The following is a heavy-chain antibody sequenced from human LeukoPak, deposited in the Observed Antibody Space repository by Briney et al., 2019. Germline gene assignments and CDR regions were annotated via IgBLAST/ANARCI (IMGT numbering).Heavy chain of an antibody. V-gene: IGHV3-23*05. CDR2: LDESGSAT. CDR1: GFTFSSYA. D-gene: IGHD2-2*01. J-gene: IGHJ4*02. CDR3: AKKGSLVSPGNYFDY. Sequence: GGSLRLSCAASGFTFSSYAMSWVRQAPGEGLEWVSSLDESGSATYYADSVKGLFTISRDNSKNTLYLQMDSLRAEDTAVYYCAKKGSLVSPGNYFDYWGQGTLVTVSS.